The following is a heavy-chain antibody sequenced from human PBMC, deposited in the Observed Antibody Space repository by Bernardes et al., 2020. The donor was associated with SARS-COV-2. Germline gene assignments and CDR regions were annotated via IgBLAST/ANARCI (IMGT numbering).Heavy chain of an antibody. Sequence: SGPTLVKPTQTLTLPCTFSGFSLSPSGVGVGWIRQPPGKALEWLALIYCDDDKLYSPSLKSRLPITKDTSKNQVVLTMTNMDPVDTATYYCSHMYSSSWYSTWGDAYEIWRQGIMVTVSS. D-gene: IGHD6-13*01. V-gene: IGHV2-5*02. CDR1: GFSLSPSGVG. CDR2: IYCDDDK. J-gene: IGHJ3*02. CDR3: SHMYSSSWYSTWGDAYEI.